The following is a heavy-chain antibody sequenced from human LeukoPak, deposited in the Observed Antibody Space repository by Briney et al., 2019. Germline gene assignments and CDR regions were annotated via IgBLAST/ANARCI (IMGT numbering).Heavy chain of an antibody. V-gene: IGHV1-2*02. CDR2: INPNSGGT. CDR3: GRMYSRGWYSGY. Sequence: GASVKVSCKAFGYTFTGYYMHWVRQAPGQGLEWMGWINPNSGGTNYAQKFQGRVTMTSETSISTAYMELTRLRSDDTAVYYCGRMYSRGWYSGYWGQGTLVTVSS. J-gene: IGHJ4*02. CDR1: GYTFTGYY. D-gene: IGHD6-19*01.